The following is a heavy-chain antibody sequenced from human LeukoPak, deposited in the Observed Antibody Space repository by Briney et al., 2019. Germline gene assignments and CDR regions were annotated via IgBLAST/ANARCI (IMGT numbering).Heavy chain of an antibody. D-gene: IGHD6-19*01. Sequence: ASVKVSCKASGYTFNPYGISWVRQAPGQGLEWMGWISTYNDNTEYAQKFQGRLTMTTDTSTSTAYMELRSLRSDDTAVYYCARDPPHSSGPNSPCFEYWGQGTLVTVSS. V-gene: IGHV1-18*01. CDR3: ARDPPHSSGPNSPCFEY. CDR1: GYTFNPYG. J-gene: IGHJ4*02. CDR2: ISTYNDNT.